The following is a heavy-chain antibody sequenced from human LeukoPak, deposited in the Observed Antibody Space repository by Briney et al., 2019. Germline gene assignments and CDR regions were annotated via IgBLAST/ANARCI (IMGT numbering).Heavy chain of an antibody. V-gene: IGHV4-4*02. CDR1: GGSISSSNW. J-gene: IGHJ4*02. CDR3: ARQDYVWGKVPDY. D-gene: IGHD3-16*01. Sequence: TSETLSLTCAVSGGSISSSNWWSWVRQPPGKGLEWNGEIYHSGSTNYNPSLKSRVTISVDKSKNQFSLKLSSVIAADTAVYYCARQDYVWGKVPDYWGQGTLVTVSS. CDR2: IYHSGST.